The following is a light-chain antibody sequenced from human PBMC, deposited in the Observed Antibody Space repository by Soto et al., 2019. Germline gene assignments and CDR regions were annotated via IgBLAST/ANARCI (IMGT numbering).Light chain of an antibody. Sequence: EIVLTQSPGTLSLSPGERATLSCRTSQRVSSSYLAWYQQKRGQAPRLLIYAASSRATGIPDRFTGSGSGTDFTLTISRLEPEDFAVYYCQQYGDTPRTFGQGTRLEIK. CDR1: QRVSSSY. CDR3: QQYGDTPRT. CDR2: AAS. V-gene: IGKV3-20*01. J-gene: IGKJ2*01.